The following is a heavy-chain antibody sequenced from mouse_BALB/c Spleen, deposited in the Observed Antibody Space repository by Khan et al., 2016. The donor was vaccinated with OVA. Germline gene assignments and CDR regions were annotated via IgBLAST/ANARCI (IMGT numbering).Heavy chain of an antibody. D-gene: IGHD4-1*01. Sequence: EVQLVESGGDLVKPGGSLKLSCAASGFTFSTYGMSWVRQIPDKRLEWVATISSAGDYTYYPDNVKGRFTISRDNAQNTLYLQMSSLQSEDTAMFYCASHLTGSFAYWGQGTLVTVST. CDR3: ASHLTGSFAY. J-gene: IGHJ3*01. CDR1: GFTFSTYG. CDR2: ISSAGDYT. V-gene: IGHV5-6*01.